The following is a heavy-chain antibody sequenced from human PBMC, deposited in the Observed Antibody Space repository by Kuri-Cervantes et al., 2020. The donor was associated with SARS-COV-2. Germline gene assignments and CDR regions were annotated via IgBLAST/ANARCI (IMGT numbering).Heavy chain of an antibody. CDR1: GYTFTSYA. Sequence: ASVKVSCKASGYTFTSYAMHWVRQAPGQRLEWMGWINAGNGNTKYSQKFQGRVTITRDTSASTAYVELSSLRSEDTAVYYCASQTPGGYSSGWYLTGGMDVWGQGTTVTVSS. J-gene: IGHJ6*02. CDR3: ASQTPGGYSSGWYLTGGMDV. V-gene: IGHV1-3*01. CDR2: INAGNGNT. D-gene: IGHD6-19*01.